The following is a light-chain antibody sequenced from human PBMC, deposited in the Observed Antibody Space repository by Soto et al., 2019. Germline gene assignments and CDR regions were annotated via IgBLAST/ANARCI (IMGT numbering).Light chain of an antibody. CDR3: QQYYSTSLV. J-gene: IGKJ4*01. Sequence: DIVMTQSPDSLAVSLGERATINCKSSQSVLYSSNNKNYLAWYQQKPGQPPKLLIYWASTRESGVPDRFSGSGSGTDFTLTISSLQAEDVAVYYCQQYYSTSLVFGGGTKVEIK. CDR1: QSVLYSSNNKNY. V-gene: IGKV4-1*01. CDR2: WAS.